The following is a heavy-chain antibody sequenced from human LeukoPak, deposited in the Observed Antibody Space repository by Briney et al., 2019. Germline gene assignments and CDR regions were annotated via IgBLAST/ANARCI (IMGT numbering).Heavy chain of an antibody. J-gene: IGHJ4*02. CDR1: GYTFTSYD. Sequence: ASVKVSCKASGYTFTSYDINWVRQATGQGLEWMGWMNPNSGNTGYAQKFQGRVTMTRNTSISTAYMELSSLRSEDTAVYYCAYSAGSGNPFDYWGQGTLVTVSS. D-gene: IGHD3-10*01. CDR2: MNPNSGNT. CDR3: AYSAGSGNPFDY. V-gene: IGHV1-8*01.